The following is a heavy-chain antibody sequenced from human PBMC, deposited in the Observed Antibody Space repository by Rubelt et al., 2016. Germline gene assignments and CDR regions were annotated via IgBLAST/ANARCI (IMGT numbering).Heavy chain of an antibody. CDR1: GGSISSSSYY. V-gene: IGHV4-39*07. CDR3: ARGEPYYYGSGSYYNFDY. J-gene: IGHJ4*02. D-gene: IGHD3-10*01. Sequence: QLQLQESGPGLVKPSETLSLTCTVSGGSISSSSYYWGWIRQPPGKGLEWIGSIYYSGSTYYNPSLKSRVTISVDTSKNQCSLKLSSVTAADTAVYYCARGEPYYYGSGSYYNFDYWGQGTLVTVSS. CDR2: IYYSGST.